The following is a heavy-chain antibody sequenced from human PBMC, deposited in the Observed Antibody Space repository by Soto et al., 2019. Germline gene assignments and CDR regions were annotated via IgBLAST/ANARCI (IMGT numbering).Heavy chain of an antibody. CDR2: IYYSGST. CDR3: ARATYYDFWSGYSNWFDP. CDR1: GGSISSGGYY. J-gene: IGHJ5*02. Sequence: TLSLTCTVSGGSISSGGYYWSWIRQHPGKGLEWIGYIYYSGSTYYNPSLKSRVTISVDTSKNQFSLKLSSVTAADTAVYYCARATYYDFWSGYSNWFDPWGQGTLVTVSS. D-gene: IGHD3-3*01. V-gene: IGHV4-31*03.